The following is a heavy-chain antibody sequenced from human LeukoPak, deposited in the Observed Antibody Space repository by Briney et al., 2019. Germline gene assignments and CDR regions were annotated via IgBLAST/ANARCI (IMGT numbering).Heavy chain of an antibody. CDR2: IYTRGST. D-gene: IGHD1-1*01. J-gene: IGHJ5*02. CDR3: ARHWIETTKTYSYWFDP. Sequence: SETLPLNCTVSGDSINNHYWSWIRQSPGKGLEWIGFIYTRGSTNYSPSLKSRVTMSGDTSKNQVSLTLNSVTAADTAVYYCARHWIETTKTYSYWFDPWGQGTLVTVSS. CDR1: GDSINNHY. V-gene: IGHV4-4*09.